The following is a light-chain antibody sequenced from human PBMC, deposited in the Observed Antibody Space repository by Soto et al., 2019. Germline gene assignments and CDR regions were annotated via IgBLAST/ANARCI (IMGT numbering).Light chain of an antibody. J-gene: IGKJ3*01. V-gene: IGKV3-20*01. CDR3: QQYSSSPPEFT. Sequence: EIVLTQSPGTLSVSPGERVTLSCRASQSVGSSYLAWYQQRPGQAPRLLIFGASYRATGIPDRFSGSGSGTDFTLTISSLETDDFAVYYCQQYSSSPPEFTFGPGTKVDSK. CDR2: GAS. CDR1: QSVGSSY.